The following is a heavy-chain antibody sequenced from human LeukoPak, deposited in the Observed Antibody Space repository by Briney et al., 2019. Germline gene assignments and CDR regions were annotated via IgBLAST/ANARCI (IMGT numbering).Heavy chain of an antibody. CDR2: FDPEDGET. Sequence: ASVKVSCKVSGYTLTELSMHWVRQAPGKGLEWMGGFDPEDGETIYAQKFQGRVTMTEDTSTDTAYMELSSLRSEDTAVYYCATGRPRFYSGSYYRDHYFDYWGQGTLVTVSS. V-gene: IGHV1-24*01. J-gene: IGHJ4*02. D-gene: IGHD1-26*01. CDR3: ATGRPRFYSGSYYRDHYFDY. CDR1: GYTLTELS.